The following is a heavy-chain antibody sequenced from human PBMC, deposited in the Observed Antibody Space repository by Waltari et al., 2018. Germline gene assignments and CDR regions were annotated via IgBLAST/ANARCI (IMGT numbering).Heavy chain of an antibody. CDR3: AREDRGSGPFYKGDN. D-gene: IGHD3-10*01. CDR2: SYYTVAT. J-gene: IGHJ4*02. Sequence: QLQLQESGPGLVKPSATLSLTCTVSGGSIRSSSYYWGWIRQPPGKGLEWLGTSYYTVATKYDPSLQSRVSIAVDTSKNQFSLSLSSVTAADTAVYYCAREDRGSGPFYKGDNWGQGTLVTVSS. CDR1: GGSIRSSSYY. V-gene: IGHV4-39*02.